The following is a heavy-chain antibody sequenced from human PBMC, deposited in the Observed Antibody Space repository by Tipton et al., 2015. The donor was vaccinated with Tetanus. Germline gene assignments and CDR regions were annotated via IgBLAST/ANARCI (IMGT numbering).Heavy chain of an antibody. Sequence: LRLSCTVSGGSISSSSYYWGWIRQPPGKGLEWIGEINHSGSTNYNPSLKSRVTISVDTSKNQFSLKLSSVTAADTAVYYCARGYANYYYYGMDVWGQGTTVTVSS. CDR2: INHSGST. D-gene: IGHD2-8*01. V-gene: IGHV4-39*07. CDR3: ARGYANYYYYGMDV. J-gene: IGHJ6*02. CDR1: GGSISSSSYY.